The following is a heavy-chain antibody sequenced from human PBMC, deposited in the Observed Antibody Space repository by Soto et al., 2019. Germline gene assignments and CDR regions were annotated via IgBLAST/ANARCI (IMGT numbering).Heavy chain of an antibody. J-gene: IGHJ6*02. Sequence: EVQLVESGGGLVQPGGSLRLSCAASGFTFSDHYMDWVRQAPGKGLEWVGRTASKDESYTTGYAASVKGRFTVSRDDSKSTLFLQMNSVRTEDTAVYYCGRGYCTSPSCTRAHYGLDVWGQGTTVTVSS. CDR2: TASKDESYTT. CDR1: GFTFSDHY. CDR3: GRGYCTSPSCTRAHYGLDV. V-gene: IGHV3-72*01. D-gene: IGHD2-2*01.